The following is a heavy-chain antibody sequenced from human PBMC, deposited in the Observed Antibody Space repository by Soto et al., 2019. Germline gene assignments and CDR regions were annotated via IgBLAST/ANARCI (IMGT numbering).Heavy chain of an antibody. CDR1: GFTFDDYA. J-gene: IGHJ4*02. Sequence: VPLVESGGGLVQPGRSLRLSCAASGFTFDDYAMHWVRQAPGKGLEWVSGISWNSGSIGYADSVKGRFTISRDNAKNSLYLQMNSLRAEDTALYYCAKAKRGGYGDLPRGIYFDYWGQGTLVTVSS. CDR3: AKAKRGGYGDLPRGIYFDY. D-gene: IGHD4-17*01. V-gene: IGHV3-9*01. CDR2: ISWNSGSI.